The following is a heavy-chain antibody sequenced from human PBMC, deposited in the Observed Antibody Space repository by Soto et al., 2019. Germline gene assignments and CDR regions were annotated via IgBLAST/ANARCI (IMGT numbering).Heavy chain of an antibody. CDR1: GFIFSDYA. CDR3: VKGMNYYYYYMDV. J-gene: IGHJ6*03. Sequence: EVQLLESGGGFVPPGGSLRLSCAASGFIFSDYAMIWVRQAPGKGLEWVSAISGSGGKTYYADSVKGRFTISRDSSQNMMSLQMSGLRAEDTAIYYCVKGMNYYYYYMDVWGNGTTVTVSS. CDR2: ISGSGGKT. V-gene: IGHV3-23*01.